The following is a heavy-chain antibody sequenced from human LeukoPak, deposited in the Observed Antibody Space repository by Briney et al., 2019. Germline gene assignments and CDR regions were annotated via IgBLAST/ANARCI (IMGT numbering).Heavy chain of an antibody. V-gene: IGHV1-69*05. CDR1: GGTFSSYA. Sequence: SVKVSCKASGGTFSSYAISWVRQAPGQGLEWMGGIIPIFGTANYVQKFQGRVTITTDESTSTAYMELSSLRSEDTAAHYCARDSSSRFNWFDPWGQGTLVTVSS. CDR2: IIPIFGTA. J-gene: IGHJ5*02. CDR3: ARDSSSRFNWFDP. D-gene: IGHD6-6*01.